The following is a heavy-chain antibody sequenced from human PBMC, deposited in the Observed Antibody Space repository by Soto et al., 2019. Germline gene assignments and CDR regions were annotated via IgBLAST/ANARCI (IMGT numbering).Heavy chain of an antibody. Sequence: GGSLRLSCAASGFTFSSYGMHWVRQAPGKGLERVAVISYDGSNKYYADSVKGRFTISRDNSKNTLYLQMNSLRAEDTAVYYCAKEVLLWFGENPRYYGMDVWGQGTTVTVSS. J-gene: IGHJ6*02. CDR2: ISYDGSNK. CDR1: GFTFSSYG. D-gene: IGHD3-10*01. CDR3: AKEVLLWFGENPRYYGMDV. V-gene: IGHV3-30*18.